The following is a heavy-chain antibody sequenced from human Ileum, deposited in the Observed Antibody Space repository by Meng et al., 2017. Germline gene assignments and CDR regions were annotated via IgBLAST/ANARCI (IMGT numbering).Heavy chain of an antibody. CDR2: MNHNSGNT. Sequence: QVQWVQPGAEVKKPGASVKVSCKASGYTFSSYDINWVRQATGQGLEWMGWMNHNSGNTNYAQKFHGRVTMTRNTSISTAYLELSSLISEDTAIYYCAGRRPYGDYPISNYWGQGTLVTVSS. CDR3: AGRRPYGDYPISNY. J-gene: IGHJ4*02. V-gene: IGHV1-8*01. CDR1: GYTFSSYD. D-gene: IGHD4-17*01.